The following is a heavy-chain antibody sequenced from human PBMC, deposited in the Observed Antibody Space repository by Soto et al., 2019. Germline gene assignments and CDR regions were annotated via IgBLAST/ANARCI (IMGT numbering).Heavy chain of an antibody. CDR3: ARVEYVATTVTGEK. Sequence: TLSLTCTVSGGSISSSRYYWSWFRQRPERGLEWIGYIYHSGNSYYNPSLETRITMSVDTSKNQFSLRLSSVAAADTAVYYCARVEYVATTVTGEKWGQGLPVTVYS. J-gene: IGHJ4*02. CDR2: IYHSGNS. CDR1: GGSISSSRYY. D-gene: IGHD4-17*01. V-gene: IGHV4-31*03.